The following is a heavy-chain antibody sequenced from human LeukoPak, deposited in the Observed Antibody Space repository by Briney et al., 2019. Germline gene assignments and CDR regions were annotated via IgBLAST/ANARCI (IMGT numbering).Heavy chain of an antibody. CDR1: GFTFSTYL. Sequence: PGGSLRLSCAASGFTFSTYLMHWVRQAPGKGLVWVSRINTDGSITTYADSVKGRSTISRDNAKNTLYLQMNSLRDEDTAVYYCASLGTLVPWGQGTLVTVSS. CDR3: ASLGTLVP. CDR2: INTDGSIT. J-gene: IGHJ5*02. V-gene: IGHV3-74*03. D-gene: IGHD3-9*01.